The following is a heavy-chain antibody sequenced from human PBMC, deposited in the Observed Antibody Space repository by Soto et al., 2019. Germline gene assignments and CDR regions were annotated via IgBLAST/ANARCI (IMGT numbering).Heavy chain of an antibody. CDR1: GFTFSDYY. D-gene: IGHD3-22*01. CDR3: AKMSSENYYDPVFS. V-gene: IGHV3-11*01. J-gene: IGHJ4*02. CDR2: ISSSGNTI. Sequence: QVQLVESGGGLVQTSGSLRLACVASGFTFSDYYMSWVRQAPGKGLAWVSYISSSGNTIYYADSVKGRFTISRDNAKNSVYLHMNSLRAEDTALYFCAKMSSENYYDPVFSWGQGTLVTVSS.